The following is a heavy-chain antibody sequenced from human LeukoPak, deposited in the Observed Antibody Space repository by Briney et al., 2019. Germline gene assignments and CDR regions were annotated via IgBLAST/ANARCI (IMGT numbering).Heavy chain of an antibody. V-gene: IGHV4-34*01. CDR1: GGSFRGYY. CDR3: ARGLWFGELRT. D-gene: IGHD3-10*01. J-gene: IGHJ3*01. Sequence: PSETLSLTCAVYGGSFRGYYWSWIRQPPGKGLEWIGEINHSGSTNYNPSLKSRVTISVDTSKNQFSLKLSSVTAADTAVYYCARGLWFGELRTWGQGTMVTVSS. CDR2: INHSGST.